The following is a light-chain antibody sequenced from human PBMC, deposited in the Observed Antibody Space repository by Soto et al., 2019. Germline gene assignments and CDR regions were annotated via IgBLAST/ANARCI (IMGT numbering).Light chain of an antibody. CDR3: QQYNNWPLT. J-gene: IGKJ4*01. CDR2: DAS. V-gene: IGKV3-15*01. CDR1: QSVTST. Sequence: EIVMTQSPATLSVSPGERATLSCRASQSVTSTLAWYQQKPGQAPRLLIYDASTRATGIPARFSGSGSGTEMTLTVNSLQSEDFAVYYCQQYNNWPLTFGGGTQVEI.